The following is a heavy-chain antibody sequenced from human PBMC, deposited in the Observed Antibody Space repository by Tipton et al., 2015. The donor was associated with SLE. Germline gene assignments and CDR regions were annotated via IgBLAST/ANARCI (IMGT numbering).Heavy chain of an antibody. CDR3: ARGASPRATAGTVWSDP. CDR2: IHHSGST. Sequence: TLSLTCTVSGDSISSGVYYWSWIRQRPGKGLEWFGYIHHSGSTYYSPSLKSRVTISVDTSKNQFSLKLSSVPAADTAVCYCARGASPRATAGTVWSDPWGQGALVTVSS. CDR1: GDSISSGVYY. V-gene: IGHV4-31*03. J-gene: IGHJ5*02. D-gene: IGHD1-1*01.